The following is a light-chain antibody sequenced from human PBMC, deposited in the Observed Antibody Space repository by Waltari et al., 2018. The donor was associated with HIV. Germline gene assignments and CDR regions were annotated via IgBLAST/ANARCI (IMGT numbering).Light chain of an antibody. CDR3: QAWDSGTIV. CDR2: QDT. CDR1: HLGHTY. Sequence: SYDLTQPPSVSVSSGQTATVTCSGLHLGHTYVSWYQQRSGQSPVLVIYQDTKRPPGIPERFFGSTSENTATLTINETQPLDEAHYSCQAWDSGTIVFGGGTRLTVL. J-gene: IGLJ2*01. V-gene: IGLV3-1*01.